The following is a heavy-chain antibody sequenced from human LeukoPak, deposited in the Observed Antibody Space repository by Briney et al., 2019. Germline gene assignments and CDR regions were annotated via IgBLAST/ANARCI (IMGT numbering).Heavy chain of an antibody. CDR3: ARSRSAHAFDI. V-gene: IGHV4-34*01. D-gene: IGHD4-17*01. CDR1: GGSFSGYY. J-gene: IGHJ3*02. Sequence: PSGTLSLTCAVYGGSFSGYYLSWIRQPPGNGLEWIEEINHSGSTNYNPSLKRRVTISVDTSKNQSSLKLSSVTAADTAVYYCARSRSAHAFDIWGQGTMVTVSS. CDR2: INHSGST.